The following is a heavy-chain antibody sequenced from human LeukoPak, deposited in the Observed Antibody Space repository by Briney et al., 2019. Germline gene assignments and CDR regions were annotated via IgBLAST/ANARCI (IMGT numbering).Heavy chain of an antibody. D-gene: IGHD1-26*01. CDR2: IYSSGRT. Sequence: SETLSLTCTVSGDSISSGSYYWSWIRQPAGEGLEWIGRIYSSGRTHYSPCLKSRVAISVDTSKYRCSLRLSSVTAAETAVYYCARDLGGSDSSETWFDPWGQGTLVTVSS. V-gene: IGHV4-61*02. CDR1: GDSISSGSYY. J-gene: IGHJ5*02. CDR3: ARDLGGSDSSETWFDP.